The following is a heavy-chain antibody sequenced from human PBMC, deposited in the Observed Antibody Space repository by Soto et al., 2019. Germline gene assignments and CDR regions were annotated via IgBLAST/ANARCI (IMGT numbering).Heavy chain of an antibody. CDR3: ARDGSDYVNDY. D-gene: IGHD4-17*01. V-gene: IGHV3-33*01. J-gene: IGHJ4*02. Sequence: QVQLVESGGGVVQPGRSLRLSCAASGFTFSSYGMHWVRQAPGKGLEWVAAIWYDGSNKYYADAVKGRFTISRDNSKNTLDLQMNSLRAEDTAVYYCARDGSDYVNDYWGQGTLVTVSS. CDR1: GFTFSSYG. CDR2: IWYDGSNK.